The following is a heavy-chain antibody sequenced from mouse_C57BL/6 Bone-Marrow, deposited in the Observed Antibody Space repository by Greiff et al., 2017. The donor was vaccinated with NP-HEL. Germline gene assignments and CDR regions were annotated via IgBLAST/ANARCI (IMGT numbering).Heavy chain of an antibody. CDR3: ARDDGSVYDSDY. CDR1: GYTFTSSW. V-gene: IGHV1-7*01. J-gene: IGHJ2*01. Sequence: QVQLQQSGAELVKPGASVKLSCKASGYTFTSSWMHWVKQRPGQGLEWIGWINPSSGDTKYNEKFKGKATLTADKSSSTAYMQLSSLTSEDSAVYFCARDDGSVYDSDYWGQGTTLTVSS. CDR2: INPSSGDT. D-gene: IGHD3-2*02.